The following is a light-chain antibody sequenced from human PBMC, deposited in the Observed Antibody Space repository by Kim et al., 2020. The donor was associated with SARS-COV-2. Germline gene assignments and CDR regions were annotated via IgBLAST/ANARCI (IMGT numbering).Light chain of an antibody. Sequence: QSALTQPRSVSGSPGQSVTISCSGTSNDVGAYNYVSWYQQHPGKAPRLMTYDVNKRPSGVPERFSASKSANTASLTISGLQAEDEADFYCCSYGGTYTPYVCGTGTKVIVL. CDR1: SNDVGAYNY. CDR3: CSYGGTYTPYV. CDR2: DVN. J-gene: IGLJ1*01. V-gene: IGLV2-11*01.